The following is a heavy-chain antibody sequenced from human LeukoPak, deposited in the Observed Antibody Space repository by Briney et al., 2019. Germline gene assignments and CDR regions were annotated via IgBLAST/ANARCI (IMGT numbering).Heavy chain of an antibody. J-gene: IGHJ6*02. CDR3: AKGYGMDV. V-gene: IGHV3-23*01. CDR2: ISISGSKT. CDR1: EFDFSSHA. Sequence: PGGSLRLSCAASEFDFSSHAMTWVRQAPGKGLEWVSAISISGSKTYYADSVKGRFTISRDNSKNTLYLQMNSLRAEDTAVYYCAKGYGMDVWGQGTTVTVSS.